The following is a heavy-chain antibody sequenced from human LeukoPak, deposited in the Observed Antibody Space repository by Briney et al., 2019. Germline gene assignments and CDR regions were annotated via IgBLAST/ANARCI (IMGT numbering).Heavy chain of an antibody. Sequence: GESLKISCAASGFSFKDTGMHWVRQAPGKGLEWVAGIQYDGSKTYYGDSVKGRFSISRDNSRNTLYLQMSSLRAEDTAVYSCARDVDTSNHMSIFDPWGQGTLVTVSS. D-gene: IGHD2-21*01. CDR3: ARDVDTSNHMSIFDP. CDR1: GFSFKDTG. J-gene: IGHJ5*02. CDR2: IQYDGSKT. V-gene: IGHV3-33*01.